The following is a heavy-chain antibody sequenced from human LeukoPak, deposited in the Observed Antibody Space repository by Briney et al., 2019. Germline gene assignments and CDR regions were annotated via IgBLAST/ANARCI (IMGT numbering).Heavy chain of an antibody. Sequence: GGSLRLSCAASGFTFSSNYMSWVRQAPGKGLEWVSVIYSGGSTYYADSVKGRFTISRDNSKNTLYLQMNSLRAEDTAVYYCAKDHGSSSWYDLPNWFDPWGQGTLVTVSS. D-gene: IGHD6-13*01. J-gene: IGHJ5*02. CDR2: IYSGGST. CDR1: GFTFSSNY. CDR3: AKDHGSSSWYDLPNWFDP. V-gene: IGHV3-66*02.